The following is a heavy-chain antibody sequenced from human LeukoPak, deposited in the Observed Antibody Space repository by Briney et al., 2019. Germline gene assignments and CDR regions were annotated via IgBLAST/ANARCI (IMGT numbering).Heavy chain of an antibody. J-gene: IGHJ3*02. D-gene: IGHD2-2*01. CDR2: IYYSGST. CDR1: GGSISSSSYY. Sequence: SETLSLTCTVSGGSISSSSYYWGWIRQPPGKGLEWIGSIYYSGSTYYNPSLKSRVTISVDTSKNQFSLKLSSVTAADTAVYYCARPPLVPAADDAFDIWGQGTMVTVSS. V-gene: IGHV4-39*01. CDR3: ARPPLVPAADDAFDI.